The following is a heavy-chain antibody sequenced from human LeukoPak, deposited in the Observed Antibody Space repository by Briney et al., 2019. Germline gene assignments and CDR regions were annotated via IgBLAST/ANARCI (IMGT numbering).Heavy chain of an antibody. V-gene: IGHV3-23*01. CDR1: GLTFSTYA. CDR2: ISGSGEST. CDR3: AKWDTDRSAYPTYYFDS. J-gene: IGHJ4*02. D-gene: IGHD3-22*01. Sequence: GGSLRLSCAASGLTFSTYAMNWVRQAPGKRLEWVSTISGSGESTYYTDSVKGQFTISRDNSKNRLYLQMNSLRAEDTAVYYCAKWDTDRSAYPTYYFDSWGQGTLVTVSS.